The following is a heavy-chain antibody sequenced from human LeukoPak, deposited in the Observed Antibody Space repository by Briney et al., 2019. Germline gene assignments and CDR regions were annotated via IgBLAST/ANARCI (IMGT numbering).Heavy chain of an antibody. Sequence: SQTLSLTCAISGDNASSNSAASNWVRQSPSRGLEWLGRTYYRSKLYNDYAVSVKSRININPDTSKNQFSLQLNSVTPEDTAVYYCARDGNPGGIDYWGQGTLVTVSS. CDR1: GDNASSNSAA. V-gene: IGHV6-1*01. CDR3: ARDGNPGGIDY. J-gene: IGHJ4*02. D-gene: IGHD4-23*01. CDR2: TYYRSKLYN.